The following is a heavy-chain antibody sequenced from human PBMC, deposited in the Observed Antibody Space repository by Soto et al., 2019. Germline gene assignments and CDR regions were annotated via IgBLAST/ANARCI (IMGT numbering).Heavy chain of an antibody. Sequence: ASVKVSCKASGFSFTGYYIHWLRQAPGQGLEWMGWINAHSGGTEYAQKFQGRVTLTRDTSIATAYLTLTSLTSDDTALYYCAKDLSRQLAYWLDPWGQGTQVTVSS. CDR3: AKDLSRQLAYWLDP. CDR2: INAHSGGT. CDR1: GFSFTGYY. D-gene: IGHD6-6*01. J-gene: IGHJ5*02. V-gene: IGHV1-2*02.